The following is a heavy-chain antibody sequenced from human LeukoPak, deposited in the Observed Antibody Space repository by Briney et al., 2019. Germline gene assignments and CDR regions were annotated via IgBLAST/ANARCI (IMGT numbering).Heavy chain of an antibody. CDR1: GYTFTFYY. CDR2: INPNSGGT. CDR3: ARANALYCSSTSCLFDY. V-gene: IGHV1-2*02. Sequence: GASVKLSCKASGYTFTFYYIHWVRHAPGQGLEWMAWINPNSGGTYYAQNFHDRITLTRDTSISTAYMELSRLRSDDTAIYYCARANALYCSSTSCLFDYWGQGTLVTVSS. D-gene: IGHD2-2*01. J-gene: IGHJ4*02.